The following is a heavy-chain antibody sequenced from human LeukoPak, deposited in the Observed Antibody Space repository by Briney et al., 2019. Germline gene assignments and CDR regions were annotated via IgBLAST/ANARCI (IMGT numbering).Heavy chain of an antibody. Sequence: SETLSLTCTVSGGSISSSSYYWGWIRQPPEKGLEWIGSIYYSGSTYYNPSLKSRVTISVDTSKNQFSLKLSSVTAADTAVYYCARRKLVGASFDYWGQGTLVTVSS. D-gene: IGHD3-3*01. CDR2: IYYSGST. CDR1: GGSISSSSYY. CDR3: ARRKLVGASFDY. J-gene: IGHJ4*02. V-gene: IGHV4-39*01.